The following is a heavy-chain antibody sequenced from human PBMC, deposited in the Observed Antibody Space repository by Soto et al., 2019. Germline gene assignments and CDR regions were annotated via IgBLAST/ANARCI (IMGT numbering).Heavy chain of an antibody. D-gene: IGHD3-22*01. CDR2: ISYHGTNT. Sequence: PGGSLRLSCAASGFTFSNYGMHWVRQALGKGLEWVAVISYHGTNTYHADSVKGRFTISRDNSKNTLYLQMNSLRAEDTAGYYCEKVRFFSYSSGYEPLCVYWRRGTLGTVSS. V-gene: IGHV3-30*18. J-gene: IGHJ4*02. CDR3: EKVRFFSYSSGYEPLCVY. CDR1: GFTFSNYG.